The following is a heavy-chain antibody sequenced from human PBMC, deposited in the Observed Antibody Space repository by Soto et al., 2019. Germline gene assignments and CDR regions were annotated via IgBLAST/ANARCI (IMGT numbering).Heavy chain of an antibody. D-gene: IGHD6-19*01. CDR2: IKQDGSQN. CDR1: GFTFSNYW. J-gene: IGHJ4*02. V-gene: IGHV3-7*03. Sequence: GGSLRLSCAASGFTFSNYWMSWVRQAPGKGLEWVANIKQDGSQNYYVDSVKGRFTTSRDNTKNSFYLQVNSLKIEDTAVYYCTRPIAVADKASDYWGQGTLVTVSS. CDR3: TRPIAVADKASDY.